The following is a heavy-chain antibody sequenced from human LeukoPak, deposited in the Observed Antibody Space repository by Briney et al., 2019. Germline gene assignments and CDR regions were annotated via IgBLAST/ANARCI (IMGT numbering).Heavy chain of an antibody. Sequence: ASVQVSCKASGYTFTGYYMHWVRQAPGQGLEWMGWINPNSGGTNYAQKFQGRVTMTRDTSISTAYMELSRLRSDDTAVYYCARSPVVVVAASYYWGQGTLVTVSS. CDR1: GYTFTGYY. V-gene: IGHV1-2*02. CDR2: INPNSGGT. D-gene: IGHD2-15*01. J-gene: IGHJ4*02. CDR3: ARSPVVVVAASYY.